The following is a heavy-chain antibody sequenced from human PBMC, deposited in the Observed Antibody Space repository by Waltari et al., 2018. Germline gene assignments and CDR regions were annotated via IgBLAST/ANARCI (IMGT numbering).Heavy chain of an antibody. Sequence: QLQLQESGPGLVKPSETLSLTYTVSGGSISSSSYYWGWIRQPPGKGLEWIGSIYYSGSTYYNPSLKSRVTISVDTSKNQFSLKLSSVTAADTAVYYCARRGPVVGANYWGQGTLVTVSS. CDR1: GGSISSSSYY. CDR3: ARRGPVVGANY. CDR2: IYYSGST. D-gene: IGHD1-26*01. V-gene: IGHV4-39*01. J-gene: IGHJ4*02.